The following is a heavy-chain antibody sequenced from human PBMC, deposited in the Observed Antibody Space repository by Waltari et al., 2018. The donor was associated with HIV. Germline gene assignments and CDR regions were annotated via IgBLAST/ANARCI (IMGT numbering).Heavy chain of an antibody. CDR1: GGSFSGYY. CDR2: INHSGST. J-gene: IGHJ4*02. D-gene: IGHD3-10*01. CDR3: ARVSYGSGSYADSGDY. V-gene: IGHV4-34*01. Sequence: QVQLQQWGAGLLKPSETLSLTCAVYGGSFSGYYWSWIRQPPGKGLEWIGEINHSGSTNNNPSLKSRVTISVDTSKNQFSLKLSSVTAADTAVYYCARVSYGSGSYADSGDYWGQGTRVTVSS.